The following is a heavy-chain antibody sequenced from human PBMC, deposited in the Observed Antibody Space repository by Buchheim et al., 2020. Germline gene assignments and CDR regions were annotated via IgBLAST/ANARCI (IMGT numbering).Heavy chain of an antibody. CDR3: ARDLVVQGVIDYYYYGMDV. D-gene: IGHD3-10*01. Sequence: VQLVESGGGLVQPGGSLRLSCAASGFTFSSYEMNWVRQAPGKGLEWVSYISSSGSTIYYADSVKGRFTISRDNAKNSLYLQMNSLRAEDTAVYYCARDLVVQGVIDYYYYGMDVWGQGTT. CDR1: GFTFSSYE. CDR2: ISSSGSTI. J-gene: IGHJ6*02. V-gene: IGHV3-48*03.